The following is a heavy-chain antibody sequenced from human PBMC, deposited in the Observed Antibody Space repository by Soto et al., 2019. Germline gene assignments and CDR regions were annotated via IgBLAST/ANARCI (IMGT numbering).Heavy chain of an antibody. V-gene: IGHV4-4*07. CDR2: VYATGTT. Sequence: PSETLALTCSVSVCSISKFYWSWIRKTAGKGLEWMGRVYATGTTDYNPSLRSRVAMSVDISKKTFSLRLTSVTAADTGVYYCVRDGSKTLRDWFDHWGQGTLVTVSS. CDR1: VCSISKFY. D-gene: IGHD4-17*01. J-gene: IGHJ5*02. CDR3: VRDGSKTLRDWFDH.